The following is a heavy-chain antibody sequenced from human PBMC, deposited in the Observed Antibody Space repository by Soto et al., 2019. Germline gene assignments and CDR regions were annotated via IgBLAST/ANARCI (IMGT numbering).Heavy chain of an antibody. Sequence: PGGSLRLSCVGSGFTFSNSEINWVRQAPGKGLEWISYIRHSAHIYYADAVKGRFTIYRDNAKNSVYLQMNSLRVEETAVYYCAQARGPEVSATIVGDVWGQGRLVTVSS. CDR1: GFTFSNSE. J-gene: IGHJ3*01. CDR3: AQARGPEVSATIVGDV. CDR2: IRHSAHI. V-gene: IGHV3-48*03. D-gene: IGHD2-21*01.